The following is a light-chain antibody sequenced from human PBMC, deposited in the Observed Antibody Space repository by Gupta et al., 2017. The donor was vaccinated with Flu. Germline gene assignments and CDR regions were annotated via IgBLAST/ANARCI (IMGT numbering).Light chain of an antibody. Sequence: TLSVSPGERATLSCRASQSVSSNLAWYQQKPGQAPRLLIYGASIRATGIPARFSGSGSGTEFTLTISSRQSEDFAVYYCQHYNNWPPWTFGQGTKVEIK. J-gene: IGKJ1*01. CDR2: GAS. CDR3: QHYNNWPPWT. V-gene: IGKV3-15*01. CDR1: QSVSSN.